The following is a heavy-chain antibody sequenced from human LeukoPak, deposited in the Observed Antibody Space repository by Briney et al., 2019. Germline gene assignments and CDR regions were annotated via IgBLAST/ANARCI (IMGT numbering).Heavy chain of an antibody. D-gene: IGHD2-15*01. CDR3: AKSIGGVVVVAADY. CDR2: ISGSGGST. Sequence: GGSLRLSCAASGFTFSTYAMTWVRQAPGKGLEWVSVISGSGGSTYYADSVKGRFTLSRDNSKNTIYLQMNSLRAEDTAVYYCAKSIGGVVVVAADYRGQGTLVTVSS. CDR1: GFTFSTYA. J-gene: IGHJ4*02. V-gene: IGHV3-23*01.